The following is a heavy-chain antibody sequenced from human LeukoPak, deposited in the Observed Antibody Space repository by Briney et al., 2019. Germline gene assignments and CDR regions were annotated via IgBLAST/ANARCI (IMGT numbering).Heavy chain of an antibody. V-gene: IGHV4-34*01. Sequence: SETLSLTCAVYGGSFSGYYWSWIRQPPGKGLEWIGEINHSGSTNYNPSLKSRVTISVDTSKNQFPLKLSSVTAADTAVYYCARDRYYDSSGYYYRVSHYFDYWGQGTLVTVSS. J-gene: IGHJ4*02. CDR1: GGSFSGYY. CDR3: ARDRYYDSSGYYYRVSHYFDY. D-gene: IGHD3-22*01. CDR2: INHSGST.